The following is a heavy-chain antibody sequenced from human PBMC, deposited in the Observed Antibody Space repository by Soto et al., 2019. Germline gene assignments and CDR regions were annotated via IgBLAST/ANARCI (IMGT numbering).Heavy chain of an antibody. J-gene: IGHJ6*02. V-gene: IGHV5-51*01. CDR1: GYTFTNYW. Sequence: PGESLKISCKGSGYTFTNYWIGWVRQMPGKGLEWMGIIYPGGSDTKYNPSFQGQVTISADKSITTTYLQWSSLKASDTAIYYGAASIFYYGMDVWGQGTKVPVSS. CDR3: AASIFYYGMDV. CDR2: IYPGGSDT.